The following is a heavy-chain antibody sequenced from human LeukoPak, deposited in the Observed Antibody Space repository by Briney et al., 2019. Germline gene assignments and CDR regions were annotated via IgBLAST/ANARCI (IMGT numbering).Heavy chain of an antibody. V-gene: IGHV3-53*01. D-gene: IGHD3-10*01. CDR2: IYSGGST. Sequence: GGSLRLSCVASGFTFSSNYMSWVRQAPGKGLEWVSVIYSGGSTYYSDSVKGRFTISRDNSKNTLYLQMNSLRAEDTAVYYCASGSGSYRTPYYYMDVWGTGTTVTVSS. CDR1: GFTFSSNY. J-gene: IGHJ6*03. CDR3: ASGSGSYRTPYYYMDV.